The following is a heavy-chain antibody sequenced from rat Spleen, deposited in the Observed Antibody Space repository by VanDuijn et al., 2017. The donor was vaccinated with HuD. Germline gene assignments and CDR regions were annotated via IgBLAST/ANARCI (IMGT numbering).Heavy chain of an antibody. CDR1: GFTFSNYD. Sequence: EVQLVESGGGLVQPGRSLKLSCAASGFTFSNYDMAWVRQAPTKGLEWIASITNSGSSTYYRDSVKGRFTISRDNAKSTLYLQMDSLRSEDTATYYCARSVFDYWGQGVMVTVSS. J-gene: IGHJ2*01. V-gene: IGHV5-25*01. CDR2: ITNSGSST. CDR3: ARSVFDY.